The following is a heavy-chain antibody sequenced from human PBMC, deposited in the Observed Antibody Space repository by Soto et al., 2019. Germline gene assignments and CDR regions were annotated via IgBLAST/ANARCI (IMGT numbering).Heavy chain of an antibody. Sequence: PSETLSLTCTVSGGSISSGGYYWSWIRQHPGKGLEWIGYIYYSGSTYYNPSLKSRVTISVDTSKNHFSLRLTSVTAADTAVYYCARDLWVDPELYYHGMDVCGQGTTVT. CDR2: IYYSGST. CDR1: GGSISSGGYY. J-gene: IGHJ6*02. CDR3: ARDLWVDPELYYHGMDV. D-gene: IGHD1-7*01. V-gene: IGHV4-30-4*08.